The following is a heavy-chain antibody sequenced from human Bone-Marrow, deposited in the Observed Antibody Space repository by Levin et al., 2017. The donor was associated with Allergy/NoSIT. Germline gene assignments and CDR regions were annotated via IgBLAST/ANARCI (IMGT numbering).Heavy chain of an antibody. CDR1: GFIFDQHG. V-gene: IGHV3-20*04. D-gene: IGHD3-22*01. J-gene: IGHJ2*01. CDR2: INWNGDSI. CDR3: ARVRQAGYYESTGSYRVTLWYFDL. Sequence: SGGSLRLSCAASGFIFDQHGMSWVRQAPGKGLEWVSGINWNGDSIDYADSVKGRFTISRDNGRNSLYLQMNGLRAADTALYYCARVRQAGYYESTGSYRVTLWYFDLWGRGTLVTVSS.